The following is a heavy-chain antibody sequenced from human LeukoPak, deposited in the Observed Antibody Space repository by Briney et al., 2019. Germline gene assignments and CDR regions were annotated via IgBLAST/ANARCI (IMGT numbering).Heavy chain of an antibody. D-gene: IGHD4-11*01. CDR1: GGSFSGYY. Sequence: SETLSLTCAVYGGSFSGYYWSWIRQPPGKGLEWIGEINHSGSTKYNPSLKSRVTISVDTSKNQFSLKLSSVTAADTAVYYCARGFTAVTRYYYYYYYMDVWGKGTTVTVSS. J-gene: IGHJ6*03. CDR3: ARGFTAVTRYYYYYYYMDV. CDR2: INHSGST. V-gene: IGHV4-34*01.